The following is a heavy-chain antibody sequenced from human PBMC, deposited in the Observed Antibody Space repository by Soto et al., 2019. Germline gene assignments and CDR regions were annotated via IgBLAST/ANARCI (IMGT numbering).Heavy chain of an antibody. J-gene: IGHJ4*02. V-gene: IGHV1-18*04. Sequence: QVQLVQSGGEVKKPGASVEVSCRTSGYMFTTYGMSWVRQAPGQGLEWMPWISAYNGNKKYAQKFQGRVTMTTDTSTSTVSMELRNLTSDDTGTYFCARTGGGMAARPLEYWGQGTLVTVSS. CDR3: ARTGGGMAARPLEY. D-gene: IGHD6-6*01. CDR2: ISAYNGNK. CDR1: GYMFTTYG.